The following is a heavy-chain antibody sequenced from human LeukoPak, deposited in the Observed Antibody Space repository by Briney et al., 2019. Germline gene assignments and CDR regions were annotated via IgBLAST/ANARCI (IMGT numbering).Heavy chain of an antibody. CDR2: ISYDGSNK. V-gene: IGHV3-30*04. CDR1: GFTFSSYA. J-gene: IGHJ4*02. CDR3: AKGGGATVTCFDY. Sequence: PGRSLRLSCAASGFTFSSYAMHWVRQAPGKGLEWVAVISYDGSNKYYADSVKGRFTISRDNSKNTLYLQMNSLRAEDTAVYYCAKGGGATVTCFDYWGQGTLVTVSS. D-gene: IGHD4-17*01.